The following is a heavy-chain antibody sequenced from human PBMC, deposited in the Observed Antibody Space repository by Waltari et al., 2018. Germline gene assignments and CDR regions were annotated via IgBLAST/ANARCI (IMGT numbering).Heavy chain of an antibody. Sequence: QVQLVESGGDLIRPGGSLSLSCGASGFTFRNSYLTWIRQAPGKGLEWIAYISASGSTIYYADSVKGRFTISRDNAKNSLYLQMSSLRAEDTAVYYCARDSQTAIAMERGAFDIWGQGTMVTVSS. J-gene: IGHJ3*02. V-gene: IGHV3-11*01. CDR3: ARDSQTAIAMERGAFDI. D-gene: IGHD6-19*01. CDR2: ISASGSTI. CDR1: GFTFRNSY.